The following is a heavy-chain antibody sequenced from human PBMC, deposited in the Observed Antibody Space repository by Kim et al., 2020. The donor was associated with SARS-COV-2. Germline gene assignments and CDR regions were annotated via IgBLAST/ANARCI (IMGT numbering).Heavy chain of an antibody. J-gene: IGHJ6*02. CDR1: GGTFSNYA. CDR2: IIPAFDTT. V-gene: IGHV1-69*13. D-gene: IGHD1-1*01. CDR3: AGRSGTVYNMDV. Sequence: SVKVSCKASGGTFSNYAISWVRQAPGQGLEWMGGIIPAFDTTSYAQKFQDRVTITADEPTSTAYMELSSLRSDDTAMYYCAGRSGTVYNMDVWGQGTTVSVSS.